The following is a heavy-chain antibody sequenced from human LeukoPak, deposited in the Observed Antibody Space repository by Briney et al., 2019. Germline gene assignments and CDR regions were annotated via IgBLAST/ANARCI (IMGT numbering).Heavy chain of an antibody. D-gene: IGHD1-26*01. CDR3: ARSILVGATGAFDI. CDR1: GFTFGTYS. J-gene: IGHJ3*02. CDR2: ISTTGSTI. Sequence: GGSLRLSCAASGFTFGTYSMNWVRQAPGKGLEWVSYISTTGSTIYYADSVKGRFTISRDNARSSLFLSMSSLRAEDTALYYCARSILVGATGAFDIWGQGTMVTVS. V-gene: IGHV3-48*04.